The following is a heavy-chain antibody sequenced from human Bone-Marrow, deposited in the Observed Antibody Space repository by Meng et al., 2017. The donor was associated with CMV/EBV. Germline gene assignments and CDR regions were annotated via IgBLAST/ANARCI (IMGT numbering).Heavy chain of an antibody. V-gene: IGHV1-46*01. Sequence: ASEKVSCKESGYSFTSYYIHWVRQAPGQGLEWMGIINPSGGSTSYAQKFQGRVTMTRDTSTSTVYMELSSLRSEDTAVYYCARFSQGGFSSTSCYPNVMNVWAQGTSVTFSS. J-gene: IGHJ6*02. CDR1: GYSFTSYY. D-gene: IGHD2-2*01. CDR2: INPSGGST. CDR3: ARFSQGGFSSTSCYPNVMNV.